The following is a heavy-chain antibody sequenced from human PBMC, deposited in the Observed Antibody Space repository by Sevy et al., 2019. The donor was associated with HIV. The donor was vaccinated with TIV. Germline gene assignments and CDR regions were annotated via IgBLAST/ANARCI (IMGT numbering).Heavy chain of an antibody. J-gene: IGHJ4*02. Sequence: SETLSLTCTVSGGSISSYFWNWIRQPPGKGLEWIGYIYYSGSTYYNPSLKSRVTISVDTSKNQLSLKLISVTAVDSAVYYCATMVSGSNYFDFWGQGTLVTVSS. CDR2: IYYSGST. CDR3: ATMVSGSNYFDF. D-gene: IGHD3-10*01. V-gene: IGHV4-59*01. CDR1: GGSISSYF.